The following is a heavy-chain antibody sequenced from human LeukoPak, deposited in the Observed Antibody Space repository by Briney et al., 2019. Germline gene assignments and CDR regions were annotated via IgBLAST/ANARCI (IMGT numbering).Heavy chain of an antibody. V-gene: IGHV3-33*06. D-gene: IGHD5-18*01. J-gene: IGHJ4*02. CDR1: GFTFSSYG. Sequence: PGGSLRLSCAASGFTFSSYGMHWVRQAPGKGLEWVAVIWYDGSSKSYADSVKGRFTISRDNSKNTLYLQMNSLRAEDTAVYYCAKALTPRDTDIVKGYWGQGTLVTVSS. CDR2: IWYDGSSK. CDR3: AKALTPRDTDIVKGY.